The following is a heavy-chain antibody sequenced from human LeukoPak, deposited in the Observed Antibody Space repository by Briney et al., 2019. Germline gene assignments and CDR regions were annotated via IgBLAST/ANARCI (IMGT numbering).Heavy chain of an antibody. CDR1: GGSISSSSYY. CDR3: ATTGYYYDSSGYYGY. Sequence: PSETLSLTCTVSGGSISSSSYYWGWIRQPPGKGLEWFGSIYYSGSTYYNPSLKSRVTISVDTSKNQFSLKLSSVTAADTAVYYCATTGYYYDSSGYYGYWGQGTLVTVSS. CDR2: IYYSGST. V-gene: IGHV4-39*01. J-gene: IGHJ4*02. D-gene: IGHD3-22*01.